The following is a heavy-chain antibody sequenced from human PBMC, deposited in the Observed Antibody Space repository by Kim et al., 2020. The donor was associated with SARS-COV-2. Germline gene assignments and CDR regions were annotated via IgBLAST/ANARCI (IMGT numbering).Heavy chain of an antibody. CDR1: GFSFSNYA. Sequence: GGSLRLSCAASGFSFSNYAMSWVRQAPGEGLEWVSGVSASGGSTNYADSVKGRFTISRDNSKNTLYLQMNSLRAEDTAVYYCAKAASRSYYETTGYYFFDYWGQGTLVTVSS. CDR3: AKAASRSYYETTGYYFFDY. CDR2: VSASGGST. J-gene: IGHJ4*02. V-gene: IGHV3-23*01. D-gene: IGHD3-22*01.